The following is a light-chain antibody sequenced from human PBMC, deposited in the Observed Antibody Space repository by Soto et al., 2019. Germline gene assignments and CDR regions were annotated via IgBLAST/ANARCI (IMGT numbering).Light chain of an antibody. CDR1: QSLSSDF. J-gene: IGKJ4*01. Sequence: EIVLTQSPGTLSLSPGERAILSCRASQSLSSDFLAWYQQKPGQAPRLLIYSSSNRATGIPDRFSGSGSGTDFTLIISRLEPADFAVYYCQQYGRSPLTFGGGTKVDIK. V-gene: IGKV3-20*01. CDR2: SSS. CDR3: QQYGRSPLT.